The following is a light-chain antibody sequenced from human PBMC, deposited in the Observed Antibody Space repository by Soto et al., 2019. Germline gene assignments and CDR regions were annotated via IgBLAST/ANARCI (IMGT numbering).Light chain of an antibody. J-gene: IGKJ1*01. CDR3: PHYNHWPWT. Sequence: EIVMTQSPVTLSVSPGERATLSCRASQSISSDLAWYQLKPGQAPRLLIYVASTRATGVPARFTGSGSGTEFTLTISSLPSEAFAVADCPHYNHWPWTFGQGTKVEIK. CDR1: QSISSD. CDR2: VAS. V-gene: IGKV3-15*01.